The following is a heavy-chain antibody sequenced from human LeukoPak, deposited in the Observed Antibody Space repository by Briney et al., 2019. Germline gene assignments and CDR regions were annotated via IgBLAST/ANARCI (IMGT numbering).Heavy chain of an antibody. J-gene: IGHJ4*02. Sequence: ASVKVSCKASGYPFSSFGISWVRQAPGQGLEWMGWINAYNGKTNYAEKLQGRVTMTTDTSTSTAYMELRSLRSDDTAVYYCARNARITIFGGGDYWGQGTLVTVSS. V-gene: IGHV1-18*01. D-gene: IGHD3-3*01. CDR1: GYPFSSFG. CDR2: INAYNGKT. CDR3: ARNARITIFGGGDY.